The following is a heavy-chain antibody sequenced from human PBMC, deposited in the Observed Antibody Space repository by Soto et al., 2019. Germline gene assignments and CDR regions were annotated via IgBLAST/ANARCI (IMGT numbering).Heavy chain of an antibody. D-gene: IGHD3-9*01. V-gene: IGHV4-59*01. CDR1: GGSISSYY. J-gene: IGHJ4*02. CDR2: IYYSGST. Sequence: SETLSLTCTVSGGSISSYYWSWIRQPPGKGLEWIGYIYYSGSTNYNPSLKSRVTISVDTSKNQFSLKLSSVTAADTAVYYCARGHVLRYFDWLLVFDYWGQGTLVTVSS. CDR3: ARGHVLRYFDWLLVFDY.